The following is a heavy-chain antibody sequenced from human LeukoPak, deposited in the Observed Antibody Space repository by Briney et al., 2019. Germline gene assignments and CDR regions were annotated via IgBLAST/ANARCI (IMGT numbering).Heavy chain of an antibody. V-gene: IGHV4-59*12. CDR2: INYSGST. Sequence: SETLSLTCTVSGGSISIYYWSWIRQSPGKGLEWIGYINYSGSTNYNPSLKSRATISVDRSKDQFSLKLRSVTAADTAVYYCARERLEARAFDIWGQGTMVTVSS. CDR3: ARERLEARAFDI. D-gene: IGHD6-19*01. J-gene: IGHJ3*02. CDR1: GGSISIYY.